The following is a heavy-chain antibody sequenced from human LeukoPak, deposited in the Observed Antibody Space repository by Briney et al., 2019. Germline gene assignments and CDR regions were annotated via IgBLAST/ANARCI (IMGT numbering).Heavy chain of an antibody. CDR1: GYTLTELS. V-gene: IGHV1-24*01. Sequence: ASVKVSCKVSGYTLTELSMHWVRQAPGKGLEWMGGFDPEDGETIYAQKFQGRVTMTEDTSTDTAYMELSSLRSEDTAVYYCARIVGYCSSTSCELGNFDYWGQGTLVTVSS. J-gene: IGHJ4*02. D-gene: IGHD2-2*03. CDR2: FDPEDGET. CDR3: ARIVGYCSSTSCELGNFDY.